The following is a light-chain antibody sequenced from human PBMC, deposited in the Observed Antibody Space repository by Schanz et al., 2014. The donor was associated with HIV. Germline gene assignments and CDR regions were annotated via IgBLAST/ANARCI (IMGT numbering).Light chain of an antibody. J-gene: IGLJ2*01. CDR3: AAWDDSLNGRV. V-gene: IGLV1-47*01. Sequence: QSVLTQPPSASGTPGQRVTISCSGSSSNIGNNYVYWYQQVPGTAPKVLIYRNNQRPSGVPDRFSGSKSGTSASLAISGLHSEDEADYHCAAWDDSLNGRVFGGGTKLTVL. CDR2: RNN. CDR1: SSNIGNNY.